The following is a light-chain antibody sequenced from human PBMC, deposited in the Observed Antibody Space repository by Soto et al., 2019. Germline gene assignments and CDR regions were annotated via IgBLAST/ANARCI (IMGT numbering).Light chain of an antibody. Sequence: DIQMTQSPSSLSASVGDRVTITCRTSQPSSDYLNWYQQKPGKAPTLLIYTTSNLQSGVPSRFSGSGSATHFTLTISSLQPEDFATYYCQQHYNTPRTFGQGTKVEI. CDR1: QPSSDY. V-gene: IGKV1-39*01. J-gene: IGKJ1*01. CDR2: TTS. CDR3: QQHYNTPRT.